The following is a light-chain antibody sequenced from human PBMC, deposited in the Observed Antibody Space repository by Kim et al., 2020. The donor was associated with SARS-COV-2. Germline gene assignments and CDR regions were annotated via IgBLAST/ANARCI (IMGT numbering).Light chain of an antibody. CDR2: DAS. J-gene: IGKJ3*01. CDR1: RSVSSY. CDR3: QQRSNWPPIFT. Sequence: PGERATLTCRASRSVSSYLAWYQQKPGQAPRLLIYDASNRATGIPARFSGSGSGTDFTLTISSLEPEDFAVYYCQQRSNWPPIFTFGPGTKVDIK. V-gene: IGKV3-11*01.